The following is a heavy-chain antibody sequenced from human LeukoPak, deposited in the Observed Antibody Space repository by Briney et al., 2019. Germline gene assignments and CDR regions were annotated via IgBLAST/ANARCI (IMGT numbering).Heavy chain of an antibody. CDR2: IKQDGSEK. CDR3: ARVPPPPPTPTNSVLRYFDWFQWSSRYYFDY. CDR1: GFTFSSYW. V-gene: IGHV3-7*01. Sequence: GGSLRLSCAASGFTFSSYWMSWVRQAPGKGLEWVANIKQDGSEKYYVDSVKGRFTISRDNAKNSLYLRMSSLRAEDTAVYYRARVPPPPPTPTNSVLRYFDWFQWSSRYYFDYWGQGTLVTVSS. D-gene: IGHD3-9*01. J-gene: IGHJ4*02.